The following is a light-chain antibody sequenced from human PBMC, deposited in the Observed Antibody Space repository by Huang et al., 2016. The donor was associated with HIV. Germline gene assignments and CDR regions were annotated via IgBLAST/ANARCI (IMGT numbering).Light chain of an antibody. CDR2: GAS. CDR3: QHYNNWPPWT. V-gene: IGKV3-15*01. CDR1: QNVNSN. J-gene: IGKJ1*01. Sequence: DIVMTQSPATLSVSLGERVILSCRASQNVNSNVAWYQHKPGQVPRLVIHGASTRATGVSDRFRGSGSGTEFTLTISSLQAEDFALYYCQHYNNWPPWTFGQGTKLEIK.